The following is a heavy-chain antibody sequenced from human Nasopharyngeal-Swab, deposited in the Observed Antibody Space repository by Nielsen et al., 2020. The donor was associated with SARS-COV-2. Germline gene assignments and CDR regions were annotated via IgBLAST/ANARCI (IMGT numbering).Heavy chain of an antibody. V-gene: IGHV3-7*01. CDR2: INHDGSQK. Sequence: SCGASDFTFSHYWMSWVRQAPGKGLEWVANINHDGSQKYYVDSVKGRFTISRDNSKNSIYLQMDRLRVEDTAVYYCARESSAADYWGQGTLVTVSS. J-gene: IGHJ1*01. D-gene: IGHD6-13*01. CDR3: ARESSAADY. CDR1: DFTFSHYW.